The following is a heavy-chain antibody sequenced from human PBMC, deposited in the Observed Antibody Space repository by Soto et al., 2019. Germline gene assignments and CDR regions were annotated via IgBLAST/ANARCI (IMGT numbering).Heavy chain of an antibody. CDR3: ARPYCSSTSCLNWFDP. Sequence: SVKVSCKASGGTFSSYAISWVRQAPGQGLEWMGGIIPIFGTANYAQKFQGRVTITADESTSTAYMELSSLRSEDTAVYYCARPYCSSTSCLNWFDPWGQGTLVTRLL. CDR1: GGTFSSYA. CDR2: IIPIFGTA. V-gene: IGHV1-69*13. D-gene: IGHD2-2*01. J-gene: IGHJ5*02.